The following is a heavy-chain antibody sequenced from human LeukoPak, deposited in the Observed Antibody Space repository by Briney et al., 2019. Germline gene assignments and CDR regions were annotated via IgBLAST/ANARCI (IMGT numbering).Heavy chain of an antibody. Sequence: SQTPSLTCTVSGGSISSGDYYWSWIRQPPGKGLEWIGYIYYSGSTYYNPPLKSRVTISVDTSKNQFSLKLSSVTAADTAVYYCARDHYYDSSGYYYGMDVWGQGTTVTVSS. CDR1: GGSISSGDYY. J-gene: IGHJ6*02. V-gene: IGHV4-30-4*01. D-gene: IGHD3-22*01. CDR2: IYYSGST. CDR3: ARDHYYDSSGYYYGMDV.